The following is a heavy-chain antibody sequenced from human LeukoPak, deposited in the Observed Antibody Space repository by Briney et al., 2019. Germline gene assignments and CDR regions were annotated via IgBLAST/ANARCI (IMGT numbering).Heavy chain of an antibody. CDR2: ISYDGTNK. V-gene: IGHV3-30*18. J-gene: IGHJ4*02. D-gene: IGHD2-21*02. CDR3: AKDWAPYCGGDCYFNY. CDR1: GFIFNNYG. Sequence: GGSLRFSCAASGFIFNNYGMHWVRQAPGKGLEGVAVISYDGTNKNYADSVKGRFTISRDSSKNTVYLQMNSLRVEDTAVYYCAKDWAPYCGGDCYFNYWGQGTLVTVSS.